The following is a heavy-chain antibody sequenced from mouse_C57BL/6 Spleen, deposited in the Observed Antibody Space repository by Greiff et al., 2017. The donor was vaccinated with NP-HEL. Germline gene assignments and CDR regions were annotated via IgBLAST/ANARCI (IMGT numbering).Heavy chain of an antibody. CDR3: TITTVVVDYFDY. D-gene: IGHD1-1*01. CDR1: GYTFTSYW. Sequence: QVQLQQSGAELVRPGSSVKLSCKASGYTFTSYWMHWVKQRPIQGLEWIGNIDPSDSETHYNQKFKDKATLTVDKSSSTAYMQLSSLTSEDSAVYYCTITTVVVDYFDYWGQGTTLTVSS. J-gene: IGHJ2*01. CDR2: IDPSDSET. V-gene: IGHV1-52*01.